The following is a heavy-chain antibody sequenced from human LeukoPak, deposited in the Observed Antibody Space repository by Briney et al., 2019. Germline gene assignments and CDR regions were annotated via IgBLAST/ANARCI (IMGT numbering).Heavy chain of an antibody. CDR3: AREKLVRLILARWFDP. V-gene: IGHV1-2*02. CDR1: GYTFPDYY. J-gene: IGHJ5*02. CDR2: INPNSGGT. D-gene: IGHD1-1*01. Sequence: ASVKVSCKASGYTFPDYYMHWVRQAPGKGLEGMGWINPNSGGTNYAQNFQGRVTMNRDTSISTAYMELSRLRSDDTAVYYCAREKLVRLILARWFDPWGQGTPVTVSS.